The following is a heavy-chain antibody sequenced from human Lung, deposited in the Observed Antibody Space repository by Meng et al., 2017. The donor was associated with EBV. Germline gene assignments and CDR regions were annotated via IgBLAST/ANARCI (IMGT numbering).Heavy chain of an antibody. Sequence: QGQLRESGPGLVQPSQTLSLTCTVSGGSVISGGYYWSWIRQQPGKGLEWIGYIYYTGSSFYNPSLKSRVTISVDTSKNQFSLNLSSVTAADTAVYYCANAGRFGESLGAYWGQGILVTVSS. CDR3: ANAGRFGESLGAY. CDR1: GGSVISGGYY. V-gene: IGHV4-31*03. CDR2: IYYTGSS. J-gene: IGHJ4*02. D-gene: IGHD3-10*01.